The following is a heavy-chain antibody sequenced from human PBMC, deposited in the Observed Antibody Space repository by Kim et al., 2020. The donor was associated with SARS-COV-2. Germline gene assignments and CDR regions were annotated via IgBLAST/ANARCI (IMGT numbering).Heavy chain of an antibody. D-gene: IGHD1-26*01. Sequence: TNYAQKLQGRVTMTTDTSTSTAYMELRSLRSDDTAVYYCARDMGAAGSDYWGQGTLVTVSS. J-gene: IGHJ4*02. V-gene: IGHV1-18*01. CDR2: T. CDR3: ARDMGAAGSDY.